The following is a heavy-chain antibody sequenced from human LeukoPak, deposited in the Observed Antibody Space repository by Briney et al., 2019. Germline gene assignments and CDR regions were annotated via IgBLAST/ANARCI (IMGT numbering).Heavy chain of an antibody. CDR2: ISSRAGST. V-gene: IGHV3-23*01. D-gene: IGHD1-1*01. J-gene: IGHJ4*02. Sequence: GGSLRLSCTASGFTFSNYAMSWVRQAPGKGLEWVSAISSRAGSTYYADSVKGRFTISRDNSKNTLYLQMDSLRAEDTAVYYCANWAAVPIDYWGRGTLVTVSS. CDR1: GFTFSNYA. CDR3: ANWAAVPIDY.